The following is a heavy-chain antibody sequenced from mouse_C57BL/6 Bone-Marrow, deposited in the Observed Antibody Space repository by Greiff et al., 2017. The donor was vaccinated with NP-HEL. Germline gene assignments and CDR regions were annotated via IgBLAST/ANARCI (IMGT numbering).Heavy chain of an antibody. D-gene: IGHD2-5*01. CDR1: GFSINSDCY. CDR3: ARDKHSNYGSFDY. V-gene: IGHV3-3*01. CDR2: TFYSGIT. Sequence: VQLKQSGPSLVRPSQTLSLTCTVTGFSINSDCYWIWIRQFPGNKLEYIGYTFYSGITYYNPSLESRTYITRDTSKNQFSLKLSSVTTEDTATYYCARDKHSNYGSFDYWGQGTTLTVSS. J-gene: IGHJ2*01.